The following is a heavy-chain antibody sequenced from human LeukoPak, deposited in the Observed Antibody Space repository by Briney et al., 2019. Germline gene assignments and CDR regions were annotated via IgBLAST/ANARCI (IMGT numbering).Heavy chain of an antibody. Sequence: GGSLRLSCAATGFTVSSNYMSWVRQAPGKGLEWVSYINGGSSPIYYADSVRGRFTISRDNSKNTLYLQMNSLRAEDTAVYYCAKEAAAGYYYYMDVWGKGTTVTVSS. CDR2: INGGSSPI. J-gene: IGHJ6*03. D-gene: IGHD6-13*01. CDR3: AKEAAAGYYYYMDV. V-gene: IGHV3-48*01. CDR1: GFTVSSNY.